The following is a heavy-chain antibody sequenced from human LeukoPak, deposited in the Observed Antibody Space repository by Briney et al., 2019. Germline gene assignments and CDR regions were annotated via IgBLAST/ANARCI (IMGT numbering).Heavy chain of an antibody. CDR2: ISYDGSNK. J-gene: IGHJ6*02. CDR3: ARGLRYSYGMDV. D-gene: IGHD3-9*01. V-gene: IGHV3-30-3*01. CDR1: GFTFSSYA. Sequence: GGSLRLSCAASGFTFSSYAMHWVRQAPGKGLEWVAVISYDGSNKYYADSVKGRFTISRDNSKNTLYLQMNSLRAEDTAVYYCARGLRYSYGMDVWGQGTTVTVSS.